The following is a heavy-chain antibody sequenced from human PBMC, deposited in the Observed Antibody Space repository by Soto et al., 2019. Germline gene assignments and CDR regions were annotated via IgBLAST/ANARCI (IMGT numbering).Heavy chain of an antibody. Sequence: EVQLVESGGGLDKRGGSLRLSCAASGFTFSSYSMNWVRQAPGKGLEWVSSISSSSSYIYYADSVKGRFTISRDNAKNSLYLQMNSLRAEDTAVYYCASRYSSSWYTYYYYYGMDVWGQGTTVTVSS. CDR2: ISSSSSYI. V-gene: IGHV3-21*01. D-gene: IGHD6-13*01. CDR3: ASRYSSSWYTYYYYYGMDV. J-gene: IGHJ6*02. CDR1: GFTFSSYS.